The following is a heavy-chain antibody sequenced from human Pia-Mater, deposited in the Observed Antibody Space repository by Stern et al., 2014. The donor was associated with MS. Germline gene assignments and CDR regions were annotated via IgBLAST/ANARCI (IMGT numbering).Heavy chain of an antibody. J-gene: IGHJ3*02. Sequence: QVQLQESGPGLVKPSETLSLTCTVSGGSISTYYWSWIRQPPRTGLEWIGNLDYSGSTNYNPSLKSRVTISVDTSKNQFSLKLSSVTAADTAVYYCARRDYYDSSGYYDDAFDIWGQGTMVTVSS. CDR1: GGSISTYY. CDR3: ARRDYYDSSGYYDDAFDI. CDR2: LDYSGST. V-gene: IGHV4-59*01. D-gene: IGHD3-22*01.